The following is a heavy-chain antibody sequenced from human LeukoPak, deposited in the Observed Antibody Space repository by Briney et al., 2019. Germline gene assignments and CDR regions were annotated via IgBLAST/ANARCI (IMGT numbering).Heavy chain of an antibody. CDR1: GGSISSSSYY. J-gene: IGHJ6*02. CDR2: IYYSGST. D-gene: IGHD3-10*01. CDR3: ARDLWFGEYYYYGMDV. Sequence: KPSETLSLTCTVSGGSISSSSYYWSWIRQHPGKGLEWIGYIYYSGSTYYNPSLKSRVTISVDTSKNQFSLKLSSVTAADTAVYYCARDLWFGEYYYYGMDVWGQGTTVTVSS. V-gene: IGHV4-31*03.